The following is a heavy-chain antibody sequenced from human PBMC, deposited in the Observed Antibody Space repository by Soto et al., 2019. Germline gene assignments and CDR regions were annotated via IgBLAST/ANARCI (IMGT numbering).Heavy chain of an antibody. CDR2: IIPILGIA. CDR1: GGTFSSYA. J-gene: IGHJ4*02. D-gene: IGHD6-19*01. V-gene: IGHV1-69*10. CDR3: VREDSSGWPVDY. Sequence: SVKVSCKASGGTFSSYAINWVRQAPGQGLEWMGGIIPILGIANYAQKFQGRVTITADKSTSTAYMELSSLRSEDTAVYYCVREDSSGWPVDYWGQGTLVTVSS.